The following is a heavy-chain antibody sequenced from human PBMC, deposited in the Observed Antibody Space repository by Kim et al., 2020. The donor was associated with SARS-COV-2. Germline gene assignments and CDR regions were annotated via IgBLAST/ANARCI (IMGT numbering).Heavy chain of an antibody. CDR2: TYYRSKWYN. CDR3: ARADGWGTHNYYYYGMDV. J-gene: IGHJ6*02. V-gene: IGHV6-1*01. Sequence: SQTLSLTCAISGDSVSSNSAAWNWIRQSPSRGLEWLGRTYYRSKWYNDYAVSVKSRITINPDTSKNQFSLQLNSVTPEDTAVYYCARADGWGTHNYYYYGMDVWGQGATVTVSS. CDR1: GDSVSSNSAA. D-gene: IGHD3-16*01.